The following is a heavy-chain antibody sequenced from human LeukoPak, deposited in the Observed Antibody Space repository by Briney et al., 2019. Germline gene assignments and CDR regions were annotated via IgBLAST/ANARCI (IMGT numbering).Heavy chain of an antibody. CDR2: IIPIFGTA. Sequence: SVKVSXKASGGTFSSYAISWVRQAPGQGLEWMGGIIPIFGTANYAQKFQGRVTITADESTSTAYMELSSLRSEDTAVYYCARAPRPQAAVDPWGQGTLVTVSS. D-gene: IGHD6-25*01. J-gene: IGHJ5*02. CDR3: ARAPRPQAAVDP. CDR1: GGTFSSYA. V-gene: IGHV1-69*13.